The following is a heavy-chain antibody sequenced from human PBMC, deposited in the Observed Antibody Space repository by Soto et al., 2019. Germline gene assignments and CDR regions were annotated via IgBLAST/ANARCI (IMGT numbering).Heavy chain of an antibody. Sequence: SETLSLTCAVSGGSISSDYWWIWVRPAPGKGLEWIGEIYHTGGTNSNPSLESRVTISVDKSKNQFSLKLNSLTAADTAVYYCAGGATVRRGPIIIVYYFDYWGKGTLVTVSS. CDR1: GGSISSDYW. CDR3: AGGATVRRGPIIIVYYFDY. V-gene: IGHV4-4*02. J-gene: IGHJ4*02. D-gene: IGHD2-15*01. CDR2: IYHTGGT.